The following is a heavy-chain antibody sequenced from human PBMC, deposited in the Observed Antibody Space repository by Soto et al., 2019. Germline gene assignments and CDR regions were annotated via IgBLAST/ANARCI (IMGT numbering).Heavy chain of an antibody. J-gene: IGHJ4*02. CDR1: GYTFTSYG. Sequence: GASVKVSCKAAGYTFTSYGISWVRQAPGQGLEWMGWISAYNGNTNYAQKLQGRVTMTTDTSTSTAYMELRSLRSDDTAVYYCARDLDCSSTSCYTGLFDYWGQGTLVTVSS. D-gene: IGHD2-2*02. CDR3: ARDLDCSSTSCYTGLFDY. V-gene: IGHV1-18*04. CDR2: ISAYNGNT.